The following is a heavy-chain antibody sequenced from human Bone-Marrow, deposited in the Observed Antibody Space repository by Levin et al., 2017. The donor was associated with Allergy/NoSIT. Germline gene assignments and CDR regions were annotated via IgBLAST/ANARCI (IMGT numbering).Heavy chain of an antibody. D-gene: IGHD1-26*01. CDR1: GFTFSSYW. J-gene: IGHJ4*02. Sequence: LPGGSLRLSCAASGFTFSSYWMHWVRQAPGKGLVWVSHINSDGSSTSYADSVKGRFTISRDNAKNTLYLQMNSLRAEDTAVYYCARDSLLSIVGTTFDYWGQGTLVTVSS. CDR2: INSDGSST. V-gene: IGHV3-74*01. CDR3: ARDSLLSIVGTTFDY.